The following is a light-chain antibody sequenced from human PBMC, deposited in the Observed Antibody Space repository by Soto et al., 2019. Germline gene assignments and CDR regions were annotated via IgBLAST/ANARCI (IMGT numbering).Light chain of an antibody. J-gene: IGKJ1*01. CDR3: QQANTFPWT. V-gene: IGKV1-12*01. Sequence: DIQMTQSPSSVSASVGDRVTIACRASQGISSRLAWYQQKPGTPPKLLIYAASTLHSGVPPRFSGSRSGTDFTPTVSSLQPEDFATYYCQQANTFPWTFGQGTKVGIK. CDR1: QGISSR. CDR2: AAS.